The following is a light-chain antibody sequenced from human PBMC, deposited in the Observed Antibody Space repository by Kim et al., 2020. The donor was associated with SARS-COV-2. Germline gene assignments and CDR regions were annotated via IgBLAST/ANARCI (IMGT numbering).Light chain of an antibody. CDR1: SCDVGGYNY. Sequence: GQSNTISCTGTSCDVGGYNYVSWYQQHPGKAPKLMIYDVSNRPSGVSNRFSGSKSGNTASLTISGLQAEDEADYYCSSYTSSSTVVFGGGTQLTVL. CDR3: SSYTSSSTVV. V-gene: IGLV2-14*03. CDR2: DVS. J-gene: IGLJ2*01.